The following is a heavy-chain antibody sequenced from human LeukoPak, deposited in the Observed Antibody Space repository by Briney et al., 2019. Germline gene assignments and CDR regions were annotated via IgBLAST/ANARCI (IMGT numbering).Heavy chain of an antibody. CDR3: ARVVGWLWPDY. V-gene: IGHV4-34*01. D-gene: IGHD3-22*01. J-gene: IGHJ4*02. CDR2: INHSGGT. Sequence: SETLSLTCAVYGGSFSGYYWSWIRQPPGKGLEWIGEINHSGGTNYNPSLKSRVTISVDTSKNQFSLKLSSVTAADTAVYYCARVVGWLWPDYWGQGTLVTVSS. CDR1: GGSFSGYY.